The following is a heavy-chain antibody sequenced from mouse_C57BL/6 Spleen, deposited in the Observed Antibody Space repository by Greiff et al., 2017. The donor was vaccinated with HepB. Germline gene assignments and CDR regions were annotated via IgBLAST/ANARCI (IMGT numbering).Heavy chain of an antibody. CDR3: TRGSSYYFDY. V-gene: IGHV1-15*01. CDR1: GYTFTDYE. CDR2: IDPETGGT. J-gene: IGHJ2*01. D-gene: IGHD1-1*01. Sequence: VQLQQSGAELVRPGASVTLSCKASGYTFTDYEMHWVKQTPVHGLEWIGAIDPETGGTAYNQKFKGKAILTADKSSSTADMELRSLTSEDSAVYYCTRGSSYYFDYWGQGTTLTVSS.